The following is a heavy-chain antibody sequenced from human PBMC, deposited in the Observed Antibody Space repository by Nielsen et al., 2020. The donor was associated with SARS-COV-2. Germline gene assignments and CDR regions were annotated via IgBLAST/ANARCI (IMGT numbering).Heavy chain of an antibody. D-gene: IGHD2-8*01. J-gene: IGHJ4*02. CDR1: GFTFSSYA. CDR3: ARDPLYRGQAFDY. Sequence: GESLKISCAASGFTFSSYAMSWVRQAPGKGLEWVSVIYSGGSSTYYADSVKGRFTISRDNSKNTLYLQMNSLRAEDTAVYYCARDPLYRGQAFDYWGQGTLVTVSS. CDR2: IYSGGSST. V-gene: IGHV3-23*03.